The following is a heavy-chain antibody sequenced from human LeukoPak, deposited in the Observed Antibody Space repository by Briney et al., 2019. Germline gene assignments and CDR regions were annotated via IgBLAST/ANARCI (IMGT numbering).Heavy chain of an antibody. Sequence: GGSLRLSCAASGFTFSSYAMSWVRQAPGKGLEWVSAISGSGGSTYYADSVKGRFTISRDNSKNTLYLQMDSLRAEDTAVYYCARDCSSTSCYEELDYYYYGMDVWGQGTTVTVSS. J-gene: IGHJ6*02. D-gene: IGHD2-2*01. CDR3: ARDCSSTSCYEELDYYYYGMDV. V-gene: IGHV3-23*01. CDR1: GFTFSSYA. CDR2: ISGSGGST.